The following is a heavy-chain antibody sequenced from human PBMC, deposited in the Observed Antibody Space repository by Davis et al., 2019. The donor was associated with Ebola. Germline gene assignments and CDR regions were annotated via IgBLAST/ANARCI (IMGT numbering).Heavy chain of an antibody. J-gene: IGHJ4*02. Sequence: SQTLSLTCAISGDSVSSKSAACDWIRQSPSRGLEWLGRTYYRSKWYNDYAGSVKGRITINPDTSKNQFSLQLNSVTPEDTAVYYCAREGRTLAGTPFDYWGQGTLVIVSS. V-gene: IGHV6-1*01. CDR3: AREGRTLAGTPFDY. D-gene: IGHD6-19*01. CDR1: GDSVSSKSAA. CDR2: TYYRSKWYN.